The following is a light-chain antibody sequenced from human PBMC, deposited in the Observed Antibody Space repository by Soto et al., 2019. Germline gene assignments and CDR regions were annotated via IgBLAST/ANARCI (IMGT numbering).Light chain of an antibody. CDR1: SSNIGNNY. J-gene: IGLJ1*01. CDR3: GTWDSSLSASV. Sequence: TQPPSVSAAPGQKVTISCSGSSSNIGNNYVSWYQQLPGTAPKLLIYDNNKRPSGIPDRFSGSKSGTSATLGITGLQTGDEADYYCGTWDSSLSASVFGTGTKVTVL. V-gene: IGLV1-51*01. CDR2: DNN.